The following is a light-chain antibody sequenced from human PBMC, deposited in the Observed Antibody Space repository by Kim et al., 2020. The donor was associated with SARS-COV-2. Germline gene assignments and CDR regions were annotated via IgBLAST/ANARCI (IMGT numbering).Light chain of an antibody. CDR3: SAWDRSLSAWV. CDR1: RNEVGNEG. CDR2: RNN. J-gene: IGLJ3*02. Sequence: RHTTELTCTRTRNEVGNEGETWLQQHQGHPPNLLSSRNNNRPSGISERFSASRSGDTSSLTIPGLQPEDEACCYCSAWDRSLSAWVFGGGTQLSVL. V-gene: IGLV10-54*01.